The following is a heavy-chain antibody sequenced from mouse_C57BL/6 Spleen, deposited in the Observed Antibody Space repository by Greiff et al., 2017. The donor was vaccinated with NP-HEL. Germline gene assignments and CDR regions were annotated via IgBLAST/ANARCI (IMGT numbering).Heavy chain of an antibody. J-gene: IGHJ1*03. CDR1: GFTFSNYW. CDR3: TGTYYYGSHWYFDV. Sequence: EVMLVESGGGLVQPGGSMKLSCVASGFTFSNYWMNWVRQSPEKGLEWVAQIRLKSDNYATHYAESVKGRFTISRDDSKSSVYLQMNNLRAEDTGIYYCTGTYYYGSHWYFDVWGTGTTVTVSS. V-gene: IGHV6-3*01. CDR2: IRLKSDNYAT. D-gene: IGHD1-1*01.